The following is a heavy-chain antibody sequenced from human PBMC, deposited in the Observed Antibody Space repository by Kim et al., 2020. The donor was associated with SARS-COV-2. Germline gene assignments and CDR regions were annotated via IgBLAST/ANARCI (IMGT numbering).Heavy chain of an antibody. Sequence: GGSLRLSCVGSGFSFDNAHMHWVRQAPGKGLEWVALISVDGKNRLYADSVKGRFTTSRDNVQNTMYLRMDSLREEDTAVYYCAREGHSSGRAGSFVDWGRGTLVTVSS. D-gene: IGHD6-19*01. J-gene: IGHJ4*02. V-gene: IGHV3-33*01. CDR1: GFSFDNAH. CDR2: ISVDGKNR. CDR3: AREGHSSGRAGSFVD.